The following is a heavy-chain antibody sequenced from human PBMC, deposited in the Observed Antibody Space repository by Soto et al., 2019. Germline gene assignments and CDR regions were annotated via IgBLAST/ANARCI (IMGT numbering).Heavy chain of an antibody. CDR3: ARVGDYYGSGSYQVDY. V-gene: IGHV4-30-2*01. D-gene: IGHD3-10*01. J-gene: IGHJ4*02. CDR2: IYHSGST. Sequence: KSSETLSLTCAVSGGPISSGGYSWSWIRQPPGKGLEWIGYIYHSGSTYYNPSLKSRVTISVDRSKNQFSLKLSSVTAADTAVYYCARVGDYYGSGSYQVDYWGQGTLVTVSS. CDR1: GGPISSGGYS.